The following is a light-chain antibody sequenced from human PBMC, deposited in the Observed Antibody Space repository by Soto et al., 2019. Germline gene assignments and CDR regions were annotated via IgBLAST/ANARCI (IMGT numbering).Light chain of an antibody. CDR3: SSYAGSNNSLYV. V-gene: IGLV2-8*01. Sequence: QCALTQPPYASGSPGESVTISCTGTSSDVGGYNYVSWYQQHPGKAPKLMIYEVSKRPSGVPDRFSGSKSGNTASLTVSGLQAEDEADYYCSSYAGSNNSLYVFGTGTKVTVL. CDR1: SSDVGGYNY. CDR2: EVS. J-gene: IGLJ1*01.